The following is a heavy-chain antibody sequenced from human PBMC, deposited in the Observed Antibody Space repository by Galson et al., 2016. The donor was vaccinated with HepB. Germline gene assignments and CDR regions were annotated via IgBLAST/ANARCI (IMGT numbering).Heavy chain of an antibody. D-gene: IGHD1-26*01. V-gene: IGHV3-23*01. Sequence: SLRLSCAVSGFTFGDYAMSWVRQAPGKGLEWVSGISDSGGRTHYADSVKGRFTISRDNSKSTLYLQINGLRVDDTAVYYCAKRRGAAMIAAKVGDDFWGQGTLVIVSS. CDR3: AKRRGAAMIAAKVGDDF. CDR1: GFTFGDYA. CDR2: ISDSGGRT. J-gene: IGHJ4*02.